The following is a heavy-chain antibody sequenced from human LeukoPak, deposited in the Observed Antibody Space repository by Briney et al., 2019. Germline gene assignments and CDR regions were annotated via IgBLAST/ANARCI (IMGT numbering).Heavy chain of an antibody. Sequence: ASVKVSCKASGYTFTSYGISWVRQAPGQGLDWMGWISAYNGNTNYAQKLQGRVTMTTDTSTSTAYMELRSLRSDDTAVYYCARDWAPLTGYYSAEYFQHWGQGTLVTVSS. CDR3: ARDWAPLTGYYSAEYFQH. D-gene: IGHD3-9*01. CDR1: GYTFTSYG. CDR2: ISAYNGNT. J-gene: IGHJ1*01. V-gene: IGHV1-18*01.